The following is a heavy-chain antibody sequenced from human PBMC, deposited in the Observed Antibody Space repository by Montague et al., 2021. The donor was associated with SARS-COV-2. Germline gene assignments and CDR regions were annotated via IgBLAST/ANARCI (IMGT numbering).Heavy chain of an antibody. V-gene: IGHV6-1*01. CDR1: GDSVARNSAA. CDR3: ARTSASSDY. J-gene: IGHJ4*02. CDR2: TYYRSKWYN. D-gene: IGHD1-26*01. Sequence: CAISGDSVARNSAAWNWNRQSPARGFEWLVMTYYRSKWYNDYAVSVKSRITINPDTSKNQISLQLNSVTPGDTAVYYCARTSASSDYWGQGTLVTVSS.